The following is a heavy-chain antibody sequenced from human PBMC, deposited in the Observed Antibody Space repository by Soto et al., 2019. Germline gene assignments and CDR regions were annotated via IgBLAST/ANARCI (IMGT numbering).Heavy chain of an antibody. CDR2: IQSKTYGEAT. Sequence: EVQLVESGGGLLKPGESVRLSCAASGFSFDNAWMNWVRQAPGKGLEWVGRIQSKTYGEATDYAAPVKGRFTISRDDSKITLYLHMNSLKADDSAVYYCTHGLLGVGVPSSLAGYGGQGTLVPVPS. V-gene: IGHV3-15*07. CDR1: GFSFDNAW. D-gene: IGHD2-21*02. CDR3: THGLLGVGVPSSLAGY. J-gene: IGHJ4*02.